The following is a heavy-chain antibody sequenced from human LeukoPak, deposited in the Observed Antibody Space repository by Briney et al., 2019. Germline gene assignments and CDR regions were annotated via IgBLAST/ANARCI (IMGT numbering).Heavy chain of an antibody. CDR1: GFTFSSYW. CDR2: IKQDGSEK. Sequence: GGSLRLSCAASGFTFSSYWMSWVRQAPGKGLEWVANIKQDGSEKYYVDSVKGRFTISRDNAKNSLYLQMNSLRAEDTAVYYCARSQIGYCSGGSCHPFDYWGQGTLVTVSS. V-gene: IGHV3-7*01. CDR3: ARSQIGYCSGGSCHPFDY. D-gene: IGHD2-15*01. J-gene: IGHJ4*02.